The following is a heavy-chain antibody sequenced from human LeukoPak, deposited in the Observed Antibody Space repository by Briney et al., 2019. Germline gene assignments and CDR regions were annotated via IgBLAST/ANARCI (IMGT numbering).Heavy chain of an antibody. CDR1: GFTFSTYV. D-gene: IGHD3-16*01. CDR2: ITVVGGSA. J-gene: IGHJ4*02. CDR3: ARRLGVDY. Sequence: GGSLRLSCAASGFTFSTYVMTWVRQAPGRGLEGVSSITVVGGSAYYVDSVKGRFTIYRDNFKNDLYLQMNSLRAEDAGVYYCARRLGVDYWGQGTLVTVSS. V-gene: IGHV3-23*01.